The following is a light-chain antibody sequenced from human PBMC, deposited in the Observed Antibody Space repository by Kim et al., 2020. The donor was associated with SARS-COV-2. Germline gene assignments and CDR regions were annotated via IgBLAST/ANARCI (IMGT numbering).Light chain of an antibody. CDR3: QQYDNLPFT. Sequence: ASVADRVTIACQSRQEITNYLHWYPPQPAKAPNLLIHHVSNLATGVPSRFSGGRSGTDFTLTIGSLQPEDLATSFCQQYDNLPFTFGGGTPVDI. J-gene: IGKJ4*01. CDR2: HVS. V-gene: IGKV1-33*01. CDR1: QEITNY.